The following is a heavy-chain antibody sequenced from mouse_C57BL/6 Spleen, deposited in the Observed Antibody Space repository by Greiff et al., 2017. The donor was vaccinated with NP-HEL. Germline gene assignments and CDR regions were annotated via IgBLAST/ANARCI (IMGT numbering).Heavy chain of an antibody. J-gene: IGHJ3*01. CDR3: ARQYGAWFAY. CDR2: INYDGSST. D-gene: IGHD1-1*01. V-gene: IGHV5-16*01. CDR1: GFTFSDYY. Sequence: EVKLVESEGGLVQPGSSMKLSCTASGFTFSDYYMAWVRQVPEKGLEWVANINYDGSSTYYLDSLKSRFIISRDNAKNILYLQMSSLKSEDTATYYCARQYGAWFAYWGQGTLVTVSA.